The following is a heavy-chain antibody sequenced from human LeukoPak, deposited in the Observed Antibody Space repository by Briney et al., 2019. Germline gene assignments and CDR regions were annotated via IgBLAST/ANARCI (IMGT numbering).Heavy chain of an antibody. Sequence: PSETLSLTCSVSGGSITYYYWSWIRQPAGKGLEWIGRIQTSGKTNYNPSLKSRVTMSVDTSKNQFSLKLSSVTAADMAVYYCVRDVGTSDAFDIWGQGTMVIVSS. J-gene: IGHJ3*02. D-gene: IGHD1-1*01. CDR3: VRDVGTSDAFDI. CDR1: GGSITYYY. V-gene: IGHV4-4*07. CDR2: IQTSGKT.